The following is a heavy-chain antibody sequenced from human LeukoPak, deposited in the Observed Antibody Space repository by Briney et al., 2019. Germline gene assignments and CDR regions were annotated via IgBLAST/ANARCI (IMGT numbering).Heavy chain of an antibody. CDR2: ISAYNGNT. V-gene: IGHV1-18*01. J-gene: IGHJ4*02. D-gene: IGHD4-17*01. Sequence: PTVKVSCKASGYTFTSYGISWVRQAPGQGLEWMGWISAYNGNTNYAQKLQGRVTMTTDTYTSTAYMEVRSLRSDDTAVYYCARVGLDYGDYMIEYYFDYWGQGTLVTVSS. CDR1: GYTFTSYG. CDR3: ARVGLDYGDYMIEYYFDY.